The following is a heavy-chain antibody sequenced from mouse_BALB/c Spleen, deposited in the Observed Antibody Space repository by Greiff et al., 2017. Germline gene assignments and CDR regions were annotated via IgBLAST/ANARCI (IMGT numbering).Heavy chain of an antibody. CDR2: ISYDGSN. CDR3: AREGYYDYDSYAMDY. D-gene: IGHD2-4*01. Sequence: EVKLVESGPGLVKPSQSLSLTCSVTGYYITSGYYWNWIRQFPGNKLEWMGYISYDGSNNYNPSLKNRISITRDTSKNQFFLKLNSVTTEDTATYDCAREGYYDYDSYAMDYWGQGTSVTVSA. J-gene: IGHJ4*01. V-gene: IGHV3-6*02. CDR1: GYYITSGYY.